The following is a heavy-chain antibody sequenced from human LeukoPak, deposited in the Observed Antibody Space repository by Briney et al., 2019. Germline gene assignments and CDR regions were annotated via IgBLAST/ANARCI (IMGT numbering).Heavy chain of an antibody. CDR3: ARAIFGVVIFWFDP. Sequence: SETLSLTCTVSGGSISGTDYYWGWIRQPPGKGLEWIGTIYYSGTTYYNPSLKSRVTISIDTSTNQFSLKLNSVTAADTAVYYCARAIFGVVIFWFDPWGQGTLVTVSS. V-gene: IGHV4-39*07. J-gene: IGHJ5*02. CDR1: GGSISGTDYY. D-gene: IGHD3-3*01. CDR2: IYYSGTT.